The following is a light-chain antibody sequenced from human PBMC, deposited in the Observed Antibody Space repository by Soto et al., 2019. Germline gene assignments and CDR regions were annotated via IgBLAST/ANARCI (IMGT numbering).Light chain of an antibody. Sequence: QSMLTQPPSASGTPGQRVTISCSGSSSNIGSNTVNWYQQLPGTAPTLLIYTNDQRPSGVSDRFSGSKSGTSASLAISGLQSEDEADYYCAAWDGSLDGVLFGGGTKLTVL. CDR1: SSNIGSNT. J-gene: IGLJ2*01. V-gene: IGLV1-44*01. CDR2: TND. CDR3: AAWDGSLDGVL.